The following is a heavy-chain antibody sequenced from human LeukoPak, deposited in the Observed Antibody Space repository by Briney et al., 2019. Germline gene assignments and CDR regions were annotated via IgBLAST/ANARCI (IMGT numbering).Heavy chain of an antibody. CDR3: AKVGNDVTPDYYYYGMDV. Sequence: GGSLRLSCVASGFTFSSYAMSWVRQAPGKGLEWVSAIIGSGGSTYYADSVKGRFTISRDNSKNTLYLQMNSLRAEDTAVYYCAKVGNDVTPDYYYYGMDVWGQGTTVTVSS. CDR2: IIGSGGST. J-gene: IGHJ6*02. CDR1: GFTFSSYA. D-gene: IGHD1-1*01. V-gene: IGHV3-23*01.